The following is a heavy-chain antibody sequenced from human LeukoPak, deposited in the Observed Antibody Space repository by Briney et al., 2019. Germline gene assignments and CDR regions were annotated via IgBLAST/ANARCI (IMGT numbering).Heavy chain of an antibody. V-gene: IGHV1-8*01. J-gene: IGHJ4*02. CDR1: GYTFTSYD. CDR2: MNPNSGNT. Sequence: ASVKVSCKASGYTFTSYDINWVRQATGQGLEWMGWMNPNSGNTDYAQRFQGRVTMTRNTSISTAYMELSSLRSEDTAVYYCARGDFGDYFLDYWGQGTLVTVSS. D-gene: IGHD4-17*01. CDR3: ARGDFGDYFLDY.